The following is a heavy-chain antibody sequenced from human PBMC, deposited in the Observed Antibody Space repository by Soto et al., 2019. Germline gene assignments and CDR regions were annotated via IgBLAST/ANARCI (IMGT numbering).Heavy chain of an antibody. V-gene: IGHV3-66*01. J-gene: IGHJ4*02. CDR1: GVTVSTNN. CDR3: ESGQHAFGTSAFYY. D-gene: IGHD2-8*02. Sequence: EVQLVDSGGALVQPGRSLRLSCVVSGVTVSTNNMTWVRQTPGKGLEWVSLIYSGGKTAYADSVRGRFTISRDTSKNTLFLQMDSLTVEDTAVYYCESGQHAFGTSAFYYWGQGTLVTVSS. CDR2: IYSGGKT.